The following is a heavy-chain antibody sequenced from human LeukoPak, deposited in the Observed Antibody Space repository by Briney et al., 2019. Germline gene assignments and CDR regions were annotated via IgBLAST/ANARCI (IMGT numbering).Heavy chain of an antibody. CDR2: IRSKAYGGTT. CDR3: TPSGSYRWSY. V-gene: IGHV3-49*03. J-gene: IGHJ4*02. CDR1: GFTFGDYA. Sequence: GGSLRLSCTASGFTFGDYAMSWFRQAPGKGLEWVGFIRSKAYGGTTEYAASAKGRFTISRDDSKSIAYLQMNSLKTEDTAVYYCTPSGSYRWSYWGQGTLVTVSS. D-gene: IGHD1-26*01.